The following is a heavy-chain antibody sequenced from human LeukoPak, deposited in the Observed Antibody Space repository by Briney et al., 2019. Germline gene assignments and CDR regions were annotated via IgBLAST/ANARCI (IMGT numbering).Heavy chain of an antibody. D-gene: IGHD4-17*01. CDR2: INHSGST. CDR3: ARGKRLRPAAEGFDY. V-gene: IGHV4-34*01. J-gene: IGHJ4*02. Sequence: SETLSLTCAVYGGSFSGYYWSWIRQPPGKGLEWIGEINHSGSTNYNPSLKSRVTISVDTSKNQFSLKLSSVTAADTAVYYCARGKRLRPAAEGFDYWGQGTLVTVSS. CDR1: GGSFSGYY.